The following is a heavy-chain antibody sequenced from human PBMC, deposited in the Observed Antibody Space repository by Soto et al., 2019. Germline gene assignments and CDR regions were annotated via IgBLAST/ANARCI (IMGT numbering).Heavy chain of an antibody. V-gene: IGHV3-23*01. J-gene: IGHJ6*02. CDR3: AKGGFSSSSGNYYYDMDV. D-gene: IGHD6-6*01. CDR2: ISASGGST. Sequence: HPGGSLRLSCAASGFTFSSYAMSWVRQAPGKGLEWVSAISASGGSTYYADSVKGRFTISRDNSKNTLFLQMNSLRAEDTAVYYCAKGGFSSSSGNYYYDMDVWGQGTTVTVSS. CDR1: GFTFSSYA.